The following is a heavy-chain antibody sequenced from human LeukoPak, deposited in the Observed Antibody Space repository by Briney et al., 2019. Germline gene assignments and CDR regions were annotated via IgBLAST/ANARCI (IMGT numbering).Heavy chain of an antibody. CDR3: ARDRVTMIVVDLFDY. CDR1: GFTFSGYE. V-gene: IGHV3-48*03. D-gene: IGHD3-22*01. J-gene: IGHJ4*02. CDR2: ISSSGSTI. Sequence: GGSLRLSCAASGFTFSGYEMNWVRQAPGKGLEWVSYISSSGSTIYYADSVKGRFTISRDNAKNSLYLQMNSLRAEDTAVYYCARDRVTMIVVDLFDYWGQGTLVTVSS.